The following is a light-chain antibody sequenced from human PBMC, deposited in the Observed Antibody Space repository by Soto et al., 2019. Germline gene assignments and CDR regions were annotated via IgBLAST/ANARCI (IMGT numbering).Light chain of an antibody. CDR3: QHRT. Sequence: DIQMTQSPSTLSASVGDRVTITCRASQSISSWLAWYQQKPGKAPKLLIYDASSLESGVPSRFSGSGSGTEFTLTICSLQPDDFATYYCQHRTFGQGTKVEIK. V-gene: IGKV1-5*01. J-gene: IGKJ1*01. CDR2: DAS. CDR1: QSISSW.